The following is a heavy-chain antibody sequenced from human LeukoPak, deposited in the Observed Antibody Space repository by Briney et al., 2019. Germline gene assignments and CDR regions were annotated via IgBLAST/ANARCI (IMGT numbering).Heavy chain of an antibody. V-gene: IGHV1-46*01. CDR3: ARDNSVGGIAWWFDP. CDR1: GGTFSIYA. D-gene: IGHD1-26*01. CDR2: INPTGTTT. Sequence: ASVKVSFKASGGTFSIYAISWVRQAPGQGLEWVGLINPTGTTTLYAQKFQGRITLTRDMSATTDYMELSSLTSEDTAVYYCARDNSVGGIAWWFDPWGQGTLVTVSS. J-gene: IGHJ5*02.